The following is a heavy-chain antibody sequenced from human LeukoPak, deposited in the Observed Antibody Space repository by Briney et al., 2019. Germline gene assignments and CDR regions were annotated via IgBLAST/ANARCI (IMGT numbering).Heavy chain of an antibody. CDR3: ASASSHRIAAGGDY. CDR1: GFTFSNYW. J-gene: IGHJ4*02. Sequence: GGSLRLSCAAAGFTFSNYWMDWVRHAQGRGRGWVSRINSDGSSRNYADSVKGRFTISRDNAKNTLYLQMNSLGAEDTAVYYCASASSHRIAAGGDYWGQGTLVTVSS. CDR2: INSDGSSR. D-gene: IGHD6-13*01. V-gene: IGHV3-74*01.